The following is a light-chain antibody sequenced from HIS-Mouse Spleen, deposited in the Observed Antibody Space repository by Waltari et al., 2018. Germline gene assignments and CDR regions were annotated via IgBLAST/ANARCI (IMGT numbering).Light chain of an antibody. CDR2: EGS. J-gene: IGLJ3*02. Sequence: QSALTQPASVSGSPGQSITISCTGTSSDVGSYNLVSWYQQHPGKAPKPRIYEGSKRPSGVSKRFTGSKSGNTASLTISGLQAEDEADYYCCSYAGSSTWVFGGGTKLTVL. V-gene: IGLV2-23*01. CDR3: CSYAGSSTWV. CDR1: SSDVGSYNL.